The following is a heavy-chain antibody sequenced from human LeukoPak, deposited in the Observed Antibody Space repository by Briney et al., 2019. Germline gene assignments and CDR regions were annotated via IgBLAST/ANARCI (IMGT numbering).Heavy chain of an antibody. CDR3: VRDQPIGYGYGHPFDY. Sequence: GGSLRLSCAASGFTFTDYYMSWIRQAPGKGLEWVSYISSSGSTIYYADSVKGRFTISRDNTKNSLFLQMNSLIDEDTVIYYCVRDQPIGYGYGHPFDYWGQGALVTVSS. D-gene: IGHD5-18*01. CDR2: ISSSGSTI. J-gene: IGHJ4*02. V-gene: IGHV3-11*04. CDR1: GFTFTDYY.